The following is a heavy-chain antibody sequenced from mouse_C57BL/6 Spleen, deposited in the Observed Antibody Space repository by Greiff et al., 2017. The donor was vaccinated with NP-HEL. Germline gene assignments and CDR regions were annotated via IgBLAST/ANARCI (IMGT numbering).Heavy chain of an antibody. CDR3: AREGTTGRYYYAMDY. Sequence: LQQSGAELVRPGASVRMSCKASGYTFTSYNMHWVKQTPRQGLEWIGAIYPGTGDTSYNQKFKGKATLTVDKSSSTAYMQLSSLTSEDSAVYVCAREGTTGRYYYAMDYWGQGTSVTVSS. J-gene: IGHJ4*01. D-gene: IGHD1-1*01. CDR2: IYPGTGDT. V-gene: IGHV1-12*01. CDR1: GYTFTSYN.